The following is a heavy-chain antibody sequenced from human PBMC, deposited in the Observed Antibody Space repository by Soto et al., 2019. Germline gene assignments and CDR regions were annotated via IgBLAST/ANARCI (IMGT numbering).Heavy chain of an antibody. Sequence: ASVKVSCKASGYTFTSYAMHWVRQAPGQRLEWMGWINAGNGNTKYSQKFQGRVTITRDTSASTAYMELSSLRSEDTAVYYCARAIVKIFGVELDPWGQGTLVTVSS. CDR1: GYTFTSYA. CDR2: INAGNGNT. D-gene: IGHD3-3*01. V-gene: IGHV1-3*01. CDR3: ARAIVKIFGVELDP. J-gene: IGHJ5*02.